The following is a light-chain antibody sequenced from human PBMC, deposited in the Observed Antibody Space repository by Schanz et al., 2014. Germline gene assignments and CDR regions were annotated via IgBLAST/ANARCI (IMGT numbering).Light chain of an antibody. CDR2: DVS. Sequence: KQPASFSGSPGQSITISCTGTSSDVGGYNYVSWYQHHPGKAPKLMIFDVSNRPSGVSNRFSGSKSGNTASLTISGLQAEDEADYYCSSYTSSTLGVFGGGTKLTVL. J-gene: IGLJ3*02. CDR1: SSDVGGYNY. CDR3: SSYTSSTLGV. V-gene: IGLV2-14*03.